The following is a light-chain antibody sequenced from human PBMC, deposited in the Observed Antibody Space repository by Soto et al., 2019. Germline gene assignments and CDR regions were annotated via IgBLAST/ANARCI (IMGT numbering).Light chain of an antibody. CDR3: HQYGTPPWT. V-gene: IGKV3-20*01. CDR2: GAS. J-gene: IGKJ1*01. Sequence: EIVLTQSPGTLSLSPGERATLSCRASQSINSDYLAWYQQRAGQAPRVLIYGASSRATGIPDRFSGSGSGTDFTLAISRLETEDFAGYYCHQYGTPPWTFGQWTKVEIK. CDR1: QSINSDY.